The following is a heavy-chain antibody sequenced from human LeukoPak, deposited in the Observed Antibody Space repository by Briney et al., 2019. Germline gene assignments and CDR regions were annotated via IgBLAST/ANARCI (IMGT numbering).Heavy chain of an antibody. CDR2: ISGSSGRT. CDR1: GFTFSSYA. CDR3: AKGSLDYYYGMDV. V-gene: IGHV3-23*01. J-gene: IGHJ6*02. Sequence: PGGSLRLSCAASGFTFSSYAMSWVRQAPGKGLEWVSAISGSSGRTYYADSVKDRFTISRDNSKNTLYLQMNSLRAEDMAVYYCAKGSLDYYYGMDVWGQGTTVTVSS.